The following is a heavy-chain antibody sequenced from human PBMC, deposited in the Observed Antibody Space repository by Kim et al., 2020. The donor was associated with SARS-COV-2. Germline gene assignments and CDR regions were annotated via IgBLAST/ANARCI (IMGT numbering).Heavy chain of an antibody. J-gene: IGHJ4*02. CDR2: ISSSSSTI. D-gene: IGHD3-22*01. CDR1: GFTFSSYS. V-gene: IGHV3-48*02. CDR3: ARDLYYYDSSGYSRGFDY. Sequence: GGSLRLSCAASGFTFSSYSMNWVRQAPGKGLEWVSYISSSSSTIYYADSVKGRFTISRDNAKNSLYLQMNSLRDEDTAVYYCARDLYYYDSSGYSRGFDYWGQGTLVTVSS.